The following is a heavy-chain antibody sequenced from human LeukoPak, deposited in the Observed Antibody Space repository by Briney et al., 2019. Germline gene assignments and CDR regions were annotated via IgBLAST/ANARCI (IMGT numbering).Heavy chain of an antibody. D-gene: IGHD5-12*01. J-gene: IGHJ4*02. CDR2: IYYSGST. CDR3: ARGQTGGYVDYFDY. CDR1: GGSISTYY. Sequence: SETLSLTCSVSGGSISTYYWSWIRQPPGRGLEWIGYIYYSGSTNYNPSLKRRVTLSVDTSKNQFSLKLSSVTAAATAVYYCARGQTGGYVDYFDYWGQGTLVTVSS. V-gene: IGHV4-59*01.